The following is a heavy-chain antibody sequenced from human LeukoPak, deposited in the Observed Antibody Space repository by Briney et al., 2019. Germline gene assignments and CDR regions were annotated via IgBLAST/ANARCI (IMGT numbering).Heavy chain of an antibody. D-gene: IGHD5-18*01. Sequence: SQTLSLTCAISGDSVSSNSAAWNWIRQSPSRGLEWLGRTYYRSKWYNDYAVSVKSRITINPDTSKNQFSLQLNSVTPEDTAVYYCASDLRDTAMVKRTAFDIWGQGTMVTVSS. CDR3: ASDLRDTAMVKRTAFDI. V-gene: IGHV6-1*01. J-gene: IGHJ3*02. CDR1: GDSVSSNSAA. CDR2: TYYRSKWYN.